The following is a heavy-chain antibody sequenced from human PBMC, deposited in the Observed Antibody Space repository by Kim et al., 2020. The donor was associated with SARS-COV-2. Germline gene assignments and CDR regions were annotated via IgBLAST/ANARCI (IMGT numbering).Heavy chain of an antibody. J-gene: IGHJ3*02. CDR2: IYYGGGT. CDR1: DDSFRSPGYS. Sequence: SETLSLSCSVSDDSFRSPGYSWSWIRQPPGKDLEWIGYIYYGGGTKYSPSLESRVAMSVDRAKNQFSLRLSSVTAADTAVYFCARANDESSGYYYVGAFDTWGQGTMVTVSP. D-gene: IGHD3-22*01. V-gene: IGHV4-30-2*01. CDR3: ARANDESSGYYYVGAFDT.